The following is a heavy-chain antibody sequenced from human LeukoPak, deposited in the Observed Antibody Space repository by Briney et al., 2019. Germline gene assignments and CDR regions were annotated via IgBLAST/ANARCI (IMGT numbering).Heavy chain of an antibody. V-gene: IGHV3-74*01. CDR1: GFTFSSYW. CDR3: ARVQLRWELGDLDL. Sequence: GGSLRLSCAASGFTFSSYWMHWVRQAPGKGLVWVSRINSDGSSTSYADSVKGRFTISRDNAKNTLYLQMNSLRAEDTAVYYCARVQLRWELGDLDLWGRGTLVTVSS. CDR2: INSDGSST. D-gene: IGHD4-23*01. J-gene: IGHJ2*01.